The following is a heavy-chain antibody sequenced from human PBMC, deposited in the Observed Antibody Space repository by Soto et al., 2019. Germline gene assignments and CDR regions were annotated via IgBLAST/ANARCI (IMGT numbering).Heavy chain of an antibody. J-gene: IGHJ4*02. Sequence: GGSLRLSCAGSGFTFSSYAMHWVRQAPGKGLEGVAVISYDGSNKYYADSVKGRFTISRDNSKNTLYLQMNSLRAEDTAVYYCARDLGPRNYFDYWGQGTLVTVSS. CDR1: GFTFSSYA. CDR3: ARDLGPRNYFDY. D-gene: IGHD7-27*01. V-gene: IGHV3-30-3*01. CDR2: ISYDGSNK.